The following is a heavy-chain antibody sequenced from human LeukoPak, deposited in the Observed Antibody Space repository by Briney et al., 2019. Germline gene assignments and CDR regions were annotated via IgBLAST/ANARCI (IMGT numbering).Heavy chain of an antibody. CDR1: GGSISSGGYY. Sequence: SETLSLTCTVSGGSISSGGYYRSWIRQPPGKGLEWIGYIYHSGSTYYNPSLKSRVTISVDRSKNQFSLKLSSVTAADTAVYYCARDMVFGVVYDAFDIWGQGTMVTVSS. CDR2: IYHSGST. D-gene: IGHD3-3*01. CDR3: ARDMVFGVVYDAFDI. V-gene: IGHV4-30-2*01. J-gene: IGHJ3*02.